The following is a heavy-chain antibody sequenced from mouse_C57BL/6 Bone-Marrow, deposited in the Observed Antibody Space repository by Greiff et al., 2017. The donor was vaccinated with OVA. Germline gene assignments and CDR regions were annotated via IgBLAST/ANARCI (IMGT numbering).Heavy chain of an antibody. J-gene: IGHJ1*03. CDR3: AREDYYGSRGWYFDV. CDR1: GYAFSSSW. D-gene: IGHD1-1*01. V-gene: IGHV1-82*01. CDR2: IYPGDGDT. Sequence: VQLQQSGPELVKPGASVKISCKASGYAFSSSWMNWVKQRPGKGLEWIGRIYPGDGDTNYNGKFKGKATLTADKSSSTAYMQLSSLTSEDSAVYFCAREDYYGSRGWYFDVWGTGTTVTVSS.